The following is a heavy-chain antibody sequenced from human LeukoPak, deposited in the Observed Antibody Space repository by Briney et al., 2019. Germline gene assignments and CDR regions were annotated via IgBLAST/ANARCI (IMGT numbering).Heavy chain of an antibody. CDR3: ARRFGEYVNYMDV. CDR1: GFIFRRYA. Sequence: GGSLRLSCSASGFIFRRYAMHWVRQAPGKGMEYVSAISSNGRSTYYADSVQGRFTISRDDSKSTLYLQMDSLRPEDMAVYYCARRFGEYVNYMDVWGKGTTVTVSS. CDR2: ISSNGRST. V-gene: IGHV3-64*02. D-gene: IGHD3-10*01. J-gene: IGHJ6*03.